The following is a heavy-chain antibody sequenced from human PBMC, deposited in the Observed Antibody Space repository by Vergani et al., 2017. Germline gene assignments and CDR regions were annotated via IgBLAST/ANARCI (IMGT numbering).Heavy chain of an antibody. D-gene: IGHD6-19*01. CDR2: IWSDGSKY. CDR1: GFTFSSHA. Sequence: VQLLESGGGLVQPGGSLRLSCAASGFTFSSHAMHWVRQTPGKGLEWVAVIWSDGSKYIYTRPVNGRFVISRDNSKNTLYLQMHDLRPEDTDVYYCARDRSPRGQWLVGPFDYWGQGTLVTASS. J-gene: IGHJ4*02. V-gene: IGHV3-33*08. CDR3: ARDRSPRGQWLVGPFDY.